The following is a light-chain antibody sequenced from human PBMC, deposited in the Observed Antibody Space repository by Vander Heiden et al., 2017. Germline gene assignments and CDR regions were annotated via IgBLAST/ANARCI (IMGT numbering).Light chain of an antibody. V-gene: IGLV3-21*02. Sequence: SSVLPQPPSVSVAPGQSSRITGAGTKTGSKSVHWYQQKPGQAPVLVVYDDSGRPSGTPARFSGSNAGNTATLTISLDDDGEEDDYYGQVGDSSSDPVFGGGTKLTVL. CDR2: DDS. J-gene: IGLJ2*01. CDR3: QVGDSSSDPV. CDR1: KTGSKS.